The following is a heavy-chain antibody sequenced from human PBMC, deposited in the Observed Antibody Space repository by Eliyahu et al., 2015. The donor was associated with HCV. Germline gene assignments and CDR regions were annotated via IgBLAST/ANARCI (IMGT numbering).Heavy chain of an antibody. CDR1: GDSISSLHTC. J-gene: IGHJ4*02. D-gene: IGHD3-9*01. Sequence: QLHLQESGPGLVKPSXTLSLTCTVSGDSISSLHTCWGWIRHPPGKGLEXIGSMFYGGNTYYNPSLESRVTMSVDKSKNQFSLKLSAVTATDTAVYYCARHDWQSPPSDFWGQGTLVTVSS. V-gene: IGHV4-39*01. CDR2: MFYGGNT. CDR3: ARHDWQSPPSDF.